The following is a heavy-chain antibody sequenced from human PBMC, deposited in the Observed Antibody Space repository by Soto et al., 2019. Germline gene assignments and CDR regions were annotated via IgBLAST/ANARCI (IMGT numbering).Heavy chain of an antibody. CDR2: IHYNGNT. CDR1: RDSISAYS. J-gene: IGHJ4*02. CDR3: AREGNLGRWLQPLDF. D-gene: IGHD5-12*01. Sequence: SETLSLTCTVSRDSISAYSWTWVRQPPGKGLEWIGNIHYNGNTKYNPSLKSRVTMSVDTSKNQFSLKLISVTAADTAKYFCAREGNLGRWLQPLDFWGQGTLVTVS. V-gene: IGHV4-59*01.